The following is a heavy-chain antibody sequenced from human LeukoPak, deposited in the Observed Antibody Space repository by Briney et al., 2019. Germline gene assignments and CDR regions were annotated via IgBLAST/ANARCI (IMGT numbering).Heavy chain of an antibody. D-gene: IGHD6-6*01. J-gene: IGHJ5*02. Sequence: GRSLRLSCAASGFTFSSYGMHWVRQAPGKGLEWVAVIWYDGSNNYHADSVKGRFTISRDNSKDTLYLQMNSLRAEDTAVYYCASGGVGQLVRPGWFDPWGQGTLVTVSS. CDR2: IWYDGSNN. V-gene: IGHV3-33*01. CDR3: ASGGVGQLVRPGWFDP. CDR1: GFTFSSYG.